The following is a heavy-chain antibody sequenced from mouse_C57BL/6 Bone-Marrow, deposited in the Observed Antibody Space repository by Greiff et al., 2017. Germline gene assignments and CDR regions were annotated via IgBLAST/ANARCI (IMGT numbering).Heavy chain of an antibody. CDR2: IDPENGDT. CDR1: GFNIKDDY. V-gene: IGHV14-4*01. J-gene: IGHJ1*03. Sequence: EVQVVESGAELVRPGASVKLSCTASGFNIKDDYMPWVKQRPEQGLEWIGWIDPENGDTEYASKFQGKATITADTSSTTTYLQLSSLTSEDTAVYYCTTGSYGSPWYFDVWGTGTTVTVSS. D-gene: IGHD1-1*01. CDR3: TTGSYGSPWYFDV.